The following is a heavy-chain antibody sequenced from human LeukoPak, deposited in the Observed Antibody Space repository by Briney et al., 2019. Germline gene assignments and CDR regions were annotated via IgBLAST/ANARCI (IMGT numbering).Heavy chain of an antibody. CDR3: ARQIYEDFWSGYSDY. CDR1: GGSISSSSYY. Sequence: SETLSLTCTVSGGSISSSSYYWGWIRQPPGKGLEWIGSIYYSGSTYYNPSLKSRVTISVDTSKNQFSLKLSSVTAAGTAVYYCARQIYEDFWSGYSDYWGQGTLVTVSS. V-gene: IGHV4-39*01. J-gene: IGHJ4*02. D-gene: IGHD3-3*02. CDR2: IYYSGST.